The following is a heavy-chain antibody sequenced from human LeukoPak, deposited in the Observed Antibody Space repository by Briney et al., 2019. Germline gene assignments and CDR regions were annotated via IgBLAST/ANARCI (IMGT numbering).Heavy chain of an antibody. CDR3: ARVQQGGFDY. CDR2: IYYSGST. CDR1: GGSISSYY. D-gene: IGHD5-18*01. V-gene: IGHV4-59*01. Sequence: PSETLSLTCTVSGGSISSYYWSWIRQPPGKGLEWIGYIYYSGSTNYNPSLKSRVTISVDTSKNQFSLKLSSVTAADTAVYYCARVQQGGFDYWGQGTLVTVSS. J-gene: IGHJ4*02.